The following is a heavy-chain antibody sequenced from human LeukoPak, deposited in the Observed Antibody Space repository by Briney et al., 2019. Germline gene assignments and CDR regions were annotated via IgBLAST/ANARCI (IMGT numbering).Heavy chain of an antibody. D-gene: IGHD3-10*02. Sequence: SETLSLTCTDSGGSISGYYWSWIRQPPGTGLDWIGHSYYSGNTDYNPSLKRRVAISVDTSKNQFSLKLSTVTAADTAVYYCARSTGSTMFIDYWGQGTLVTVSS. J-gene: IGHJ4*02. CDR2: SYYSGNT. V-gene: IGHV4-59*01. CDR1: GGSISGYY. CDR3: ARSTGSTMFIDY.